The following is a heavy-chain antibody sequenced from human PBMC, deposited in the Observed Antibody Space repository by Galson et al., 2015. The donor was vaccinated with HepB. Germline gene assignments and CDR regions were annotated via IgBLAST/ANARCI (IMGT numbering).Heavy chain of an antibody. CDR3: ARELRGYGMDV. Sequence: SLRLSCAASGFTFSSYSMNWVRQAPGKGLEWVSYISSSSSTIYYADSVKGRFTISRDNAKNSLYLQMNSLRAEDTAVYYCARELRGYGMDVWGQGTTVTVSS. J-gene: IGHJ6*02. CDR1: GFTFSSYS. V-gene: IGHV3-48*04. D-gene: IGHD3-10*01. CDR2: ISSSSSTI.